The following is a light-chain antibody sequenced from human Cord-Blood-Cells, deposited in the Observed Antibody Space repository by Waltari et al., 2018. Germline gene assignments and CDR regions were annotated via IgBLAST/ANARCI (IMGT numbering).Light chain of an antibody. CDR1: QSISSW. V-gene: IGKV1-5*01. J-gene: IGKJ1*01. CDR2: DAS. Sequence: DIKMTQSPSTLSASVGDRVTITCRAIQSISSWLAWYQQKPGKAPKLLIYDASSLESGVPSRFRCCESATEFTLTISSLPPRDFSTYYCKQYNKYSPAALGQGTRVETK. CDR3: KQYNKYSPAA.